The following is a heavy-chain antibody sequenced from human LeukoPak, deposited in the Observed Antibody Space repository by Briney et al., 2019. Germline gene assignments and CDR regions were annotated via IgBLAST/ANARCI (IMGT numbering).Heavy chain of an antibody. D-gene: IGHD4-11*01. CDR1: GGSFSGYY. CDR2: INHSGST. J-gene: IGHJ6*02. Sequence: KPSETLSLTCAVYGGSFSGYYWSWIRQPPGKGLEWIGEINHSGSTNYNPSLKSRVTISVDTSKNQFSLKLSSVTAADTAVYYCARGSTTSHGMDVWGQGTTVTVSS. V-gene: IGHV4-34*01. CDR3: ARGSTTSHGMDV.